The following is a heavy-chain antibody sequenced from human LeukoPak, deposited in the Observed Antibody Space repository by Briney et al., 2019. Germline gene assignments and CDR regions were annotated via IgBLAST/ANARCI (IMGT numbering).Heavy chain of an antibody. D-gene: IGHD6-13*01. V-gene: IGHV4-39*01. CDR3: ASLDREAAAGT. J-gene: IGHJ4*02. CDR2: IYYSGST. Sequence: PSETLSPTCTVSGGSISSSSYYWGWIRQPPGKGLEWIGSIYYSGSTYYNPSLKSRVTISVDTSKNQFSLKLSSVTAVDTAVYYCASLDREAAAGTWGQGTLVTVSS. CDR1: GGSISSSSYY.